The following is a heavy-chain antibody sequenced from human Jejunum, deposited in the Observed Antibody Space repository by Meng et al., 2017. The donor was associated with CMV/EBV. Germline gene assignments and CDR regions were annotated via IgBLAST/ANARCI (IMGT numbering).Heavy chain of an antibody. CDR2: IRIAPDGERT. V-gene: IGHV3-15*01. D-gene: IGHD4-17*01. J-gene: IGHJ4*02. CDR1: GFIFGSSW. CDR3: SWMITVTTSGY. Sequence: SGFIFGSSWMSWARQAPGKGLEWIGRIRIAPDGERTDYAAPVKGRFTISTDVSQNTLYLQMNTLKIEDTAVYYCSWMITVTTSGYWGQGTRVTVSS.